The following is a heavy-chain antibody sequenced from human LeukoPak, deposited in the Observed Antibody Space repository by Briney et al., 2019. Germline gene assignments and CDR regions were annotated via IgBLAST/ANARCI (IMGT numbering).Heavy chain of an antibody. CDR2: IIPGPDIA. J-gene: IGHJ4*02. CDR1: GGTFSSYT. Sequence: SVKVSCKASGGTFSSYTLTWVRQTPGQGLEWMGRIIPGPDIANYVQKFQGRATFTADRSTSTAYMEVNSLRSEDTAIYFCARETRAGVLDYWGQGTLVTVSS. D-gene: IGHD3-10*01. CDR3: ARETRAGVLDY. V-gene: IGHV1-69*04.